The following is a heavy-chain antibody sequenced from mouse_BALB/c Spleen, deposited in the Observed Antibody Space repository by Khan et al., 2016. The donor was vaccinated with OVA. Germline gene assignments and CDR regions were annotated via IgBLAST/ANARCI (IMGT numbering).Heavy chain of an antibody. J-gene: IGHJ3*01. V-gene: IGHV1-4*01. CDR2: INPSNNYT. D-gene: IGHD2-14*01. Sequence: QVQLKQSGAELARPGASVKMSCKASGYTFTSYTIHWVRQRPGQAPEWIGHINPSNNYTNYNQNFKDKATLIVDKSSSTAYMQLSSLTSEDSAVFYWVLVGAYHRSDVWFAYGGQGTLVTVS. CDR1: GYTFTSYT. CDR3: VLVGAYHRSDVWFAY.